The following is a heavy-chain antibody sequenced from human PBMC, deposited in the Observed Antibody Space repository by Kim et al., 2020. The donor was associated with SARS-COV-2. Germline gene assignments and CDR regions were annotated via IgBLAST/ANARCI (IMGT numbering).Heavy chain of an antibody. CDR2: IYYSGST. V-gene: IGHV4-30-2*01. Sequence: SETLSLTCAVSGGSISSGGYSWSWIRQPPGKGLEWIGYIYYSGSTYYNPSLKSRVTISVDRSKNQFSLKLSSVTAADTAVYYCAATRGVRGVPRAFDIWGQGTMVTVSS. D-gene: IGHD3-10*01. J-gene: IGHJ3*02. CDR3: AATRGVRGVPRAFDI. CDR1: GGSISSGGYS.